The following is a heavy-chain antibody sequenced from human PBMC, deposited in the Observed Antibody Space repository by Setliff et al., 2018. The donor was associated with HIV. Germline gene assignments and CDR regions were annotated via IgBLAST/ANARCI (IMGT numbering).Heavy chain of an antibody. Sequence: ASVKVSCKASGGTFSSYAISWVRQAPGQGLEWMGWISAYNGNTNYAQKLQGRVTMTTDTSVSTAYLQISSLKAEDIAVYYCARDGYYYDSSGHLAYYFDYWGQGTLVTAPQ. CDR2: ISAYNGNT. J-gene: IGHJ4*02. D-gene: IGHD3-22*01. CDR1: GGTFSSYA. V-gene: IGHV1-18*03. CDR3: ARDGYYYDSSGHLAYYFDY.